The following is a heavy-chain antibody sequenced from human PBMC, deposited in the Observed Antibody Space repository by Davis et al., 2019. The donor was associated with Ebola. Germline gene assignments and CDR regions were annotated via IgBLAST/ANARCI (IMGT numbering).Heavy chain of an antibody. CDR1: DGSVSGHY. J-gene: IGHJ6*03. V-gene: IGHV4-59*02. CDR2: ITDSGLT. D-gene: IGHD1-14*01. CDR3: AKVTFYPHYIHV. Sequence: PSETLSLTCTVSDGSVSGHYWNWFRQPPGKGLEWIGFITDSGLTSYHPYLKSRVTISADTSKNQFSLTLSSVTSTYTAVYYCAKVTFYPHYIHVWGQGTPVTVSS.